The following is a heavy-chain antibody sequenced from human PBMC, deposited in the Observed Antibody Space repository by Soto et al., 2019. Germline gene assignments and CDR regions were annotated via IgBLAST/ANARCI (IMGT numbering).Heavy chain of an antibody. Sequence: PGESLKISCKGSGFSFAGFWITWVRQKPGKGLEWMGRIDPSDSQTYYSPSFRGHVTISATKSITTVFLQWSSLRASDTAMYYCARQIYDSDTGPNFQYYFDSWGQGTPVTVSS. V-gene: IGHV5-10-1*01. D-gene: IGHD3-22*01. J-gene: IGHJ4*02. CDR2: IDPSDSQT. CDR3: ARQIYDSDTGPNFQYYFDS. CDR1: GFSFAGFW.